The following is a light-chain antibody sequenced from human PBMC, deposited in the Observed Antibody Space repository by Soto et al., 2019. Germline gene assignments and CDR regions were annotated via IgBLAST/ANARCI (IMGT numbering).Light chain of an antibody. CDR1: SSDVGSYNL. CDR2: EVS. V-gene: IGLV2-23*02. J-gene: IGLJ1*01. CDR3: CSDAGSSTYV. Sequence: QSVLTQPASVSGSPGQSITISCAGTSSDVGSYNLVSWYQQHPGKAPKFMIYEVSKRPSGVSNRFSGSKSGNTASLTISGLQAEDEADYYCCSDAGSSTYVFGTGTKVTVL.